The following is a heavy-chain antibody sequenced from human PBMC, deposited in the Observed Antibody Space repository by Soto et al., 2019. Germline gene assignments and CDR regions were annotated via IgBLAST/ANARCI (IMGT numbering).Heavy chain of an antibody. CDR1: GFTFSSYG. CDR3: ARDRSGPLDS. V-gene: IGHV3-33*08. J-gene: IGHJ4*02. D-gene: IGHD3-16*02. Sequence: PGGSLRLSCAASGFTFSSYGMHWVRQAPGKGLEWVAAIRHDGINKFYADSVEGRFTVSRDVSKNTLFLQMNSLRPDDTAVYFCARDRSGPLDSWGQGTLVTVSS. CDR2: IRHDGINK.